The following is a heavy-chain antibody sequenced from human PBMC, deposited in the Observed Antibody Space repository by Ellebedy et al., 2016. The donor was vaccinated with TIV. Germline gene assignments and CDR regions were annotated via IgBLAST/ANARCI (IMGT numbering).Heavy chain of an antibody. CDR3: TRDTVEVAGGDAFDI. V-gene: IGHV3-7*04. CDR2: IKYDESEK. CDR1: GFTFSRYW. D-gene: IGHD2-2*01. Sequence: GESLKISCAASGFTFSRYWMSLVRQAPGKGLEWVARIKYDESEKYHVDSVKGRFTISRDNARNSLYLQMNSLSADDTAIYYCTRDTVEVAGGDAFDIWGQGTMVTVSS. J-gene: IGHJ3*02.